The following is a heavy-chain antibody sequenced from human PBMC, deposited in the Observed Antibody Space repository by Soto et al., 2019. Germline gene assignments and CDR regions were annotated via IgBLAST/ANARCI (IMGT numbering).Heavy chain of an antibody. Sequence: GSLRLSCAASGFTFSSYAMSWVRQAPGKGPEWVSAISGSGGSTYYADSVKGRFTISRDNSKNTLYLQMNSLRAEDTAVYYCAKLPSELLGFGELLSPWFDPWGQGTLVTVSS. CDR3: AKLPSELLGFGELLSPWFDP. D-gene: IGHD3-10*01. CDR1: GFTFSSYA. CDR2: ISGSGGST. J-gene: IGHJ5*02. V-gene: IGHV3-23*01.